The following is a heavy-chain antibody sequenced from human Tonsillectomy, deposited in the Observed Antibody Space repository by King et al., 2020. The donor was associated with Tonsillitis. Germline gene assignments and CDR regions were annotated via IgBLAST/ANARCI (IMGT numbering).Heavy chain of an antibody. J-gene: IGHJ3*02. D-gene: IGHD1-14*01. CDR3: AKPESIAGYAFDI. CDR1: GYSISSGHY. V-gene: IGHV4-38-2*02. Sequence: VQLQESGPGLVKPSETLSLTCTVSGYSISSGHYWGWIRQPPGKGLEWIGNIYHSGSTYHNSSLKSRVTISVDTSKNQFSLKLNSVTASDAALYYCAKPESIAGYAFDIWGQGTMVTVSS. CDR2: IYHSGST.